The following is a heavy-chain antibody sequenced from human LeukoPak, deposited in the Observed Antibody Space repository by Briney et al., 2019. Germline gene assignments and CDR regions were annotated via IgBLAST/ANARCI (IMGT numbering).Heavy chain of an antibody. V-gene: IGHV3-53*01. Sequence: GGSLRLSCAASGFTVSSSYMSWVRQAPGKGLEWVSVIYSGGSTYYADSVKGRFTISRDNSKNTLYLQMNSLRAEDTAVYYCARVLVRVAAGDYYFDYWGQGTLVTVSS. J-gene: IGHJ4*02. CDR2: IYSGGST. CDR1: GFTVSSSY. CDR3: ARVLVRVAAGDYYFDY. D-gene: IGHD2-8*02.